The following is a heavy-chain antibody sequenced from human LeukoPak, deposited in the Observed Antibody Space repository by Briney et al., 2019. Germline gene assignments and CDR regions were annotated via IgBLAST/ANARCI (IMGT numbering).Heavy chain of an antibody. D-gene: IGHD3-16*01. Sequence: SETLSLTCIVSGGSISSYYWSWIRQPPGKGLEWIGYIYYSGSTNYNPSLKSRVTISVDTSKNQFSLKLSSVTAADTAVYYCARWTWGNFDYWGQGTLVTVSS. CDR3: ARWTWGNFDY. V-gene: IGHV4-59*01. J-gene: IGHJ4*02. CDR1: GGSISSYY. CDR2: IYYSGST.